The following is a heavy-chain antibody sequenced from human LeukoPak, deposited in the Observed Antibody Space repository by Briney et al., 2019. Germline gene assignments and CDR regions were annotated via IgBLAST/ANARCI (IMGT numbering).Heavy chain of an antibody. V-gene: IGHV5-51*01. CDR1: GYNFITYW. J-gene: IGHJ5*02. Sequence: GESLKISCKASGYNFITYWIGWVRQMPGKGLEWMGIIYPGDCDTKYSPSFRGQVTISAAKTIRTAYLQCSILKASDTAMYYCARQGGGKFDPWGQGTLVAVSS. D-gene: IGHD3-16*01. CDR2: IYPGDCDT. CDR3: ARQGGGKFDP.